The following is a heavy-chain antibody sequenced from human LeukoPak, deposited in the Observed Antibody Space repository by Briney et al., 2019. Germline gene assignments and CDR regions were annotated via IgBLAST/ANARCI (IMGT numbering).Heavy chain of an antibody. CDR1: GFTFSSYW. J-gene: IGHJ4*02. V-gene: IGHV3-74*01. CDR3: ARDKAVAGISPFDY. D-gene: IGHD6-19*01. CDR2: INSDGSST. Sequence: PGGSLRLSCAASGFTFSSYWMHWVCPAPGKGLAWVSRINSDGSSTSYADSVKGQFTISRDNAKNTLYLQMNSLRAEDTAVYYCARDKAVAGISPFDYWGQGTLVTVSS.